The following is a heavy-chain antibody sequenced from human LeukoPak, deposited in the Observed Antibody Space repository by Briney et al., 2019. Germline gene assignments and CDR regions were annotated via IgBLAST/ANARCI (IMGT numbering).Heavy chain of an antibody. CDR2: IYYSGST. D-gene: IGHD3-22*01. Sequence: SETLSLTCTVSGGSVSSGSYYWSWIRQPPGKGLEWIGYIYYSGSTNYNPSLKSRVTVSVDTSKNQFSLKLSSVTAADTAVYYCARDDSDAFDIWGQGTMVTVSS. CDR1: GGSVSSGSYY. V-gene: IGHV4-61*01. J-gene: IGHJ3*02. CDR3: ARDDSDAFDI.